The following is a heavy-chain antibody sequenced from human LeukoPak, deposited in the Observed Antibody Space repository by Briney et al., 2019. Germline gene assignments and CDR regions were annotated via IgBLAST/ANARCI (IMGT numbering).Heavy chain of an antibody. Sequence: PGGSLRLSCAASGFTFSSYSMNWVRQAPGKGLEWVSSISGSSSYIYYADSVKGRFTISRDNSKNTLYLQMNSLRAEDTAVYYCARVRIAAAGISPNWFDPWGQGTLVTVSS. CDR1: GFTFSSYS. V-gene: IGHV3-21*01. D-gene: IGHD6-13*01. CDR3: ARVRIAAAGISPNWFDP. J-gene: IGHJ5*02. CDR2: ISGSSSYI.